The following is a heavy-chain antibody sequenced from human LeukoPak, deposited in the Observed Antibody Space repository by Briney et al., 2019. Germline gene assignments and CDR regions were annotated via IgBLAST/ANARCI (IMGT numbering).Heavy chain of an antibody. J-gene: IGHJ3*02. CDR1: GYTLTELS. CDR2: FDPEDGET. D-gene: IGHD2-2*01. V-gene: IGHV1-24*01. CDR3: ATDPPAMDDDAFDI. Sequence: ASVKVSCKVSGYTLTELSMHWVRQAPGKGLEWMGGFDPEDGETIYAQKFQGRVTMTEDTSTDTAYMELSSLRSEDTAVYYYATDPPAMDDDAFDIWGQGTMVTVSS.